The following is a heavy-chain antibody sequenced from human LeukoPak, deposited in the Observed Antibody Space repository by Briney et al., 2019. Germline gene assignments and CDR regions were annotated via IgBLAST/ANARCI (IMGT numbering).Heavy chain of an antibody. J-gene: IGHJ6*03. Sequence: SETLSLTCTVSGGSLSSSSYYWGWIRQPPGKGLEWIGSVYYSGSSYYTPSLKSRVTISVDTSKNLFSLKLSSVTAADTAVYYCARSGVLGHYYMDVWGKGTTVTVSS. CDR3: ARSGVLGHYYMDV. CDR2: VYYSGSS. V-gene: IGHV4-39*02. D-gene: IGHD7-27*01. CDR1: GGSLSSSSYY.